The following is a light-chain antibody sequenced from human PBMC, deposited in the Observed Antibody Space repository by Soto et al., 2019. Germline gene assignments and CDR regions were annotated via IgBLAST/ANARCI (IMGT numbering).Light chain of an antibody. CDR1: QDISVY. CDR2: DAS. J-gene: IGKJ4*01. CDR3: QHYDDVLVT. V-gene: IGKV1-33*01. Sequence: DIQLTQSPSSLSASVGETVTVTCQASQDISVYLNWYQEKPGKAPTLLIYDASNLKTGVPSRFSGLGSGTHFTLTISNLQPEDIATSFCQHYDDVLVTFGGGTKVDIK.